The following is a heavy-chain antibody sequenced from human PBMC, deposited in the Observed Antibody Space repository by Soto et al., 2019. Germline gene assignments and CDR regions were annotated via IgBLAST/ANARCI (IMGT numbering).Heavy chain of an antibody. CDR1: GGSISSSS. CDR3: ARSRFCTSTSCYRYFDF. V-gene: IGHV4-59*01. CDR2: IYNNGRT. D-gene: IGHD2-2*01. J-gene: IGHJ4*02. Sequence: PSETLSLTCTVSGGSISSSSWSWIRQPPGRGLEWIGYIYNNGRTDYNPSLKSRVTISVDTSTNHFSLKLSSVTPADTAVYYCARSRFCTSTSCYRYFDFWGQGTLVTVSS.